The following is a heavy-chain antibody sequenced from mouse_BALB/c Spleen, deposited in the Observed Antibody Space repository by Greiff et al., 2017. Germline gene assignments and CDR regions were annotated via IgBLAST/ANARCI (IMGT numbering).Heavy chain of an antibody. CDR3: AITTVVATPAWFAY. CDR1: GYTFTSYW. J-gene: IGHJ3*01. V-gene: IGHV1-7*01. Sequence: QVQLQQSGAELAKPGASVKMSCKASGYTFTSYWMHWVKQRPGQGLEWIGYINPSTGYTEYNQKFKDKATLTADKSSSTAYMQLSSLTSEDSAVYYCAITTVVATPAWFAYWGQGTLVTVSA. D-gene: IGHD1-1*01. CDR2: INPSTGYT.